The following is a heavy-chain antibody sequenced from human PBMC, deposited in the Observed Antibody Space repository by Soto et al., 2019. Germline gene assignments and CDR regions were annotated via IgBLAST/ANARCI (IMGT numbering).Heavy chain of an antibody. CDR1: GGSFSGDY. D-gene: IGHD2-8*02. CDR2: INHSGST. V-gene: IGHV4-34*01. Sequence: SETLSLNCAVYGGSFSGDYWTWISQPPGTGLEWIGEINHSGSTNYNPSLKSRVTISVDTSKNQFSLKLTSVTAADTAVYYCARDKITGLFDYWGQGTLVTVS. J-gene: IGHJ4*02. CDR3: ARDKITGLFDY.